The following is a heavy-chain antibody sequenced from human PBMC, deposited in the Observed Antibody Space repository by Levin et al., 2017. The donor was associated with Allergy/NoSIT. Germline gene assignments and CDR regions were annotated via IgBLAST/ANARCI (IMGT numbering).Heavy chain of an antibody. CDR1: GGSFITSSYF. V-gene: IGHV4-39*01. Sequence: PSETLSLTCTVSGGSFITSSYFWAWIRQPPGKGLEWLGSIYYSGTTYYNPSLKSRLTISIDTSTNQFSLKLRSVTAADTAVYYCARHTALLWFEELVFDSGGQGNLVAVSS. CDR2: IYYSGTT. J-gene: IGHJ4*02. CDR3: ARHTALLWFEELVFDS. D-gene: IGHD3-10*01.